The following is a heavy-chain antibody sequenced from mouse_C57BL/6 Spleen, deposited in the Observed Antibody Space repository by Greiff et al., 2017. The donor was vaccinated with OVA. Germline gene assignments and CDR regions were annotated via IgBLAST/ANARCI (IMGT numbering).Heavy chain of an antibody. CDR3: AIIYYGNYVYAMDY. D-gene: IGHD2-1*01. CDR2: IDPEDGET. V-gene: IGHV14-2*01. J-gene: IGHJ4*01. Sequence: EVKLMESGAELVKPGASVKLSCTASGFNIKDYYMHWVKQRTEQGLEWIGRIDPEDGETKYAPKFQGKATITADTSSNTAYLQLSSLTSEDTAVYYCAIIYYGNYVYAMDYWGQGTSVTVSS. CDR1: GFNIKDYY.